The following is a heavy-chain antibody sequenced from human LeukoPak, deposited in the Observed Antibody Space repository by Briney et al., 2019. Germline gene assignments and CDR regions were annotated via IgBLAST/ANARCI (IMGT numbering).Heavy chain of an antibody. J-gene: IGHJ4*02. CDR2: ISSSGSNI. CDR1: GFTFSTYD. D-gene: IGHD1-1*01. Sequence: PGGSLRLSCAASGFTFSTYDMNWVRQAPGKGLEWVSYISSSGSNIYYADSVKGRFTISRDNAKNSLYLQMNSLRVEDTAVYYCARCTTGRTFGSLREIKRSREIDYWGQGTLVTVSS. V-gene: IGHV3-21*05. CDR3: ARCTTGRTFGSLREIKRSREIDY.